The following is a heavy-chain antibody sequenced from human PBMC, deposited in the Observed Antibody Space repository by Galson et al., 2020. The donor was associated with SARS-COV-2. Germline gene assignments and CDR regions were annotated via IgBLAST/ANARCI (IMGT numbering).Heavy chain of an antibody. V-gene: IGHV3-21*01. J-gene: IGHJ6*02. Sequence: NSGGSLRLSCAASGFPFSTYSMNWVRLAPGKGLEWVSSISTSSSYTYYADSVKGRFSISRDNPRNSLYLQMNSLRAEDTAVYYCARDEGIRGYNYGRLYYGLDVWGQGTTVTASS. D-gene: IGHD5-18*01. CDR3: ARDEGIRGYNYGRLYYGLDV. CDR2: ISTSSSYT. CDR1: GFPFSTYS.